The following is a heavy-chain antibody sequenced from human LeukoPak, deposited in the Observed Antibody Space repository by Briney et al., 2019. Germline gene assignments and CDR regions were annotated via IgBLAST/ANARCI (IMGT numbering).Heavy chain of an antibody. D-gene: IGHD3/OR15-3a*01. CDR1: GFRVSDYY. CDR2: IRDSGEA. J-gene: IGHJ5*02. Sequence: PGGSLRLSCAVPGFRVSDYYMNWVRQAPGKGLEWVGLIRDSGEAFYADFVRGRFAISRDESENTLYLQMNSLRVEDTAVYFCARDSAALQDWVEFDPWGQGTPVIVSS. CDR3: ARDSAALQDWVEFDP. V-gene: IGHV3-66*03.